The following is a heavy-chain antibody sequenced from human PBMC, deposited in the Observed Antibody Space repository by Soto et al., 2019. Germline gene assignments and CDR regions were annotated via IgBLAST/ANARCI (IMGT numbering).Heavy chain of an antibody. CDR3: AAGGPDYYYYGMDV. CDR1: GYTFTGYY. CDR2: INPNSGGT. J-gene: IGHJ6*02. Sequence: GASVKVSCKASGYTFTGYYMHWVRQAPGQGLEWMGWINPNSGGTNYAQKFQGRVTMTRDTSISTAYMELSRLRSDDTVVYYCAAGGPDYYYYGMDVWGQGTTVTVSS. D-gene: IGHD3-10*01. V-gene: IGHV1-2*02.